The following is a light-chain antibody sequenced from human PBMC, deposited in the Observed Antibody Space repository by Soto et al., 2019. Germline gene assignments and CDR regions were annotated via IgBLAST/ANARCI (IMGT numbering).Light chain of an antibody. Sequence: EIQMTQSPSSLSASVGDRVTITCLASQSISSYLNWYQQKPGKAPKLLIYAAYSLQSGVPSRFSGSGSGTDFTLTISSPQPEDFATYYCQQSYSTPLTFGGGTQVDIK. CDR3: QQSYSTPLT. CDR2: AAY. V-gene: IGKV1-39*01. CDR1: QSISSY. J-gene: IGKJ4*01.